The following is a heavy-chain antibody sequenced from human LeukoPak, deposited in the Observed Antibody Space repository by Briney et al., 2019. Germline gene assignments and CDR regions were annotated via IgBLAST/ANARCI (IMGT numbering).Heavy chain of an antibody. D-gene: IGHD3-10*01. Sequence: SETLSLTCTVSGGSISSSSYYWGWIRQPPGKGLEWIGSIYYSGSTYYNPSLKSRVTISVDKSKNQFSLKLSSVTAADTAVYYCARYIGELLYYFDYWGQGTLVTVSS. CDR2: IYYSGST. J-gene: IGHJ4*02. CDR3: ARYIGELLYYFDY. CDR1: GGSISSSSYY. V-gene: IGHV4-39*07.